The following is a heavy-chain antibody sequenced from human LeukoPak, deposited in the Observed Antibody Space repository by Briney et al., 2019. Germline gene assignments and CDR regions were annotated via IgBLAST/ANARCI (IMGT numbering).Heavy chain of an antibody. CDR1: GFTFSSYA. CDR2: ISGSGGST. Sequence: PGGSLRLSCAASGFTFSSYAMSWVRQAPGKGLEWVSAISGSGGSTYYADSVKGRFTISRDNSKNTLYLQMNSPRAEDTAVYYCAKDDFWSGYWATWGQGTLVTVSS. J-gene: IGHJ4*02. V-gene: IGHV3-23*01. D-gene: IGHD3-3*01. CDR3: AKDDFWSGYWAT.